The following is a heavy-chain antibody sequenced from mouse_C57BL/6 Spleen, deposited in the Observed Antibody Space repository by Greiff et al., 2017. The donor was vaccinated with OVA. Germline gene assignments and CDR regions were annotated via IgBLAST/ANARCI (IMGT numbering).Heavy chain of an antibody. J-gene: IGHJ2*01. D-gene: IGHD3-2*02. CDR1: GYTFTSYW. Sequence: QVQLQQPGAELVMPGASVKLSCKASGYTFTSYWMHWVQQRPGQGLEWIGEIDPSDSYTNYTQKFKGKFTLTVDKSSSTAYMQLSSLTSQDSSVYYCARSSSHSSGYVPRLWGQGTTLTVSS. CDR3: ARSSSHSSGYVPRL. V-gene: IGHV1-69*01. CDR2: IDPSDSYT.